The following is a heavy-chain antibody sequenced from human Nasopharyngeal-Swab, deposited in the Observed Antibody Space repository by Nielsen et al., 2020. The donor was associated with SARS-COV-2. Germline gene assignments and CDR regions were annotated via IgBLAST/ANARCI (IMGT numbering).Heavy chain of an antibody. Sequence: ASVKVSCKVSGYTLTELSMHWVRQAPGKGLEWMGGFDPEDGETIYAQKFQGRVTMTEDTSTDTAYMELSSLRSEDTAVYYCATYDYGDSYAYYYGMDVWGRGSLVTVSS. CDR2: FDPEDGET. CDR1: GYTLTELS. CDR3: ATYDYGDSYAYYYGMDV. J-gene: IGHJ6*02. V-gene: IGHV1-24*01. D-gene: IGHD4-17*01.